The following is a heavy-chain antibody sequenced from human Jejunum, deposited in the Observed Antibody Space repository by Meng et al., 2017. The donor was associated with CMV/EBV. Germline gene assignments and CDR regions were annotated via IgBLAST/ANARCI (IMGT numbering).Heavy chain of an antibody. D-gene: IGHD3-3*01. CDR3: VRGGSSGTLKYFDY. CDR1: GCTFSSYE. CDR2: ISASTTVM. Sequence: GCTFSSYEMNWVRQIPGKGLEWISYISASTTVMYYADSVKGRFTISRDNVKNSLYLLMESLRADDTAIYYCVRGGSSGTLKYFDYWGQGALVTVSS. V-gene: IGHV3-48*03. J-gene: IGHJ4*02.